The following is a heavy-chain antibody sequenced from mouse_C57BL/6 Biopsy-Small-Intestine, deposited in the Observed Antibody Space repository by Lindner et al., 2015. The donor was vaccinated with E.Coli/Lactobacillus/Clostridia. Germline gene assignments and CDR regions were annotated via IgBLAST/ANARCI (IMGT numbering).Heavy chain of an antibody. CDR1: GYSFTDYY. CDR2: IDPTTGGT. Sequence: QLQESGPELVNPGASVKISCKASGYSFTDYYMHWVKQSPEKSLEWIGEIDPTTGGTTYNQSFKARATLTVDKSSSTAYLQLKSLTSEDSAVFYCAHRYGDPYYAMDYVGSRNLSHRLL. J-gene: IGHJ4*01. CDR3: AHRYGDPYYAMDY. V-gene: IGHV1-42*01. D-gene: IGHD2-14*01.